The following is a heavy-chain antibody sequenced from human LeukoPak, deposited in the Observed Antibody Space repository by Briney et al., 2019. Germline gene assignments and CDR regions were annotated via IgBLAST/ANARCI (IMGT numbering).Heavy chain of an antibody. CDR3: ARGRQEITMIVVVMSAASYYLDV. Sequence: SETLSLTCAVYGGSFNGYPWNWIRRPPGKGLEWIGEINPSGTANYNPSPKSRVSLSVDSSKNQFSLKLSSVTAADTAVYYCARGRQEITMIVVVMSAASYYLDVWGKGTTVAVS. CDR1: GGSFNGYP. J-gene: IGHJ6*03. D-gene: IGHD3-22*01. CDR2: INPSGTA. V-gene: IGHV4-34*01.